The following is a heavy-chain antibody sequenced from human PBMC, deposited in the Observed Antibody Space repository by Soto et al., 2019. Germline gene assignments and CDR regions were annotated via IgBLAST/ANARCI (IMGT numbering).Heavy chain of an antibody. Sequence: PSETLSLTCTVSGGSISSGGYYWSWMRQHPGKGLEWIGYIYYSGRTYYNPSLKSRVTISVDTSKNQFSLKLSSVTAAATAVHYCAREPPDYYCSGSYFDYWGQGTLVTVSS. V-gene: IGHV4-31*03. CDR2: IYYSGRT. CDR1: GGSISSGGYY. J-gene: IGHJ4*02. D-gene: IGHD3-10*01. CDR3: AREPPDYYCSGSYFDY.